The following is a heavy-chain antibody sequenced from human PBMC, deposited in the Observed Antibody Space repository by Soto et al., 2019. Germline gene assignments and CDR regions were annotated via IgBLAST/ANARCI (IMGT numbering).Heavy chain of an antibody. D-gene: IGHD4-17*01. CDR3: ARDIHDYGGNSNWFDP. CDR2: ITYDGSIK. V-gene: IGHV3-30-3*01. CDR1: GFTFSRYT. J-gene: IGHJ5*02. Sequence: QVQLVESGGGVVQPGRSLRLSCTASGFTFSRYTIHWVRQAPGKGQEWVAVITYDGSIKYYADSVKGRFTISRDNSKSTLYLQMNSLRPEDTALYYCARDIHDYGGNSNWFDPWGQGTLVTVSS.